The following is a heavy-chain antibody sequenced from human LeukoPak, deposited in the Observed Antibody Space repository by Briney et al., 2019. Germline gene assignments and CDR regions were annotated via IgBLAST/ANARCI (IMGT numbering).Heavy chain of an antibody. V-gene: IGHV4-61*02. CDR2: IYTSGST. Sequence: PSETLSLTCTVSGGSISSGSYDWRWIRQPAGKGPEWIGRIYTSGSTNYNPSLKSLVTISVDTSKNQFSLKLSSVTAADTAVYSCARGLGIYSSGWYNWFDPWGQGTLVTVSS. D-gene: IGHD6-19*01. CDR1: GGSISSGSYD. J-gene: IGHJ5*02. CDR3: ARGLGIYSSGWYNWFDP.